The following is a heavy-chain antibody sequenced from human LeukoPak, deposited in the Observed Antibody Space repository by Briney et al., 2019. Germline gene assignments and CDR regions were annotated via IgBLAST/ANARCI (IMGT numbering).Heavy chain of an antibody. CDR3: ARDFDYGDYIDF. CDR1: GFTFSSYT. V-gene: IGHV3-48*04. Sequence: PGGSLRLSCVASGFTFSSYTMTWVRQAPGKGLEWLSYISSGGLTIFYADSVKGRFTISRDNTKNSIFLDMTNLRAEDTAVYYCARDFDYGDYIDFWGQGTLVAVSS. D-gene: IGHD4/OR15-4a*01. CDR2: ISSGGLTI. J-gene: IGHJ4*02.